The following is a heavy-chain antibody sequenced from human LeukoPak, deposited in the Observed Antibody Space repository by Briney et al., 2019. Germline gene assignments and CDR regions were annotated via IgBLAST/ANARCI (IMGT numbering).Heavy chain of an antibody. Sequence: GGSLRLSCAASGFTVSSNYMSWVRQAPGKGLEWVSVIYSGGSTYYADSVKGRFTISRDNSKNTLYLQMSSLRAEDTAIYYCARCFSDAFYIWGQGTMVTVSS. D-gene: IGHD2/OR15-2a*01. CDR3: ARCFSDAFYI. J-gene: IGHJ3*02. CDR2: IYSGGST. V-gene: IGHV3-53*01. CDR1: GFTVSSNY.